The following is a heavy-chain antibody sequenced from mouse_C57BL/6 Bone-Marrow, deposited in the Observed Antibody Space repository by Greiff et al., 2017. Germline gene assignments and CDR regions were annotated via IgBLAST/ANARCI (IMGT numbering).Heavy chain of an antibody. V-gene: IGHV14-4*01. CDR1: GYAFSSYW. J-gene: IGHJ4*01. Sequence: VQLQQSGAELVKPGASVKISCKASGYAFSSYWMNWVKQRPEQGLEWIGWIDPENGDTEYASKFQGKATITADTSSNTAYLQLSSLTSEDTAVYYCITSTMITSMDYWGQGTSVTVSS. CDR2: IDPENGDT. D-gene: IGHD2-4*01. CDR3: ITSTMITSMDY.